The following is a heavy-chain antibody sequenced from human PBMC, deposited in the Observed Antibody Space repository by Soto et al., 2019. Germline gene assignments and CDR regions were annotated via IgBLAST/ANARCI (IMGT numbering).Heavy chain of an antibody. V-gene: IGHV4-4*02. CDR3: ARRWGEGRVDY. D-gene: IGHD3-10*01. CDR1: GVSISSSNW. CDR2: IYHRGST. J-gene: IGHJ4*02. Sequence: QVQLQESGPGLVKPSGTLSLTCAVSGVSISSSNWWSWVRQPPGKGLEWIGEIYHRGSTNYNPSRKGRVTIAVDKPRNQFSLKLSSVTAADTAVYYCARRWGEGRVDYWGQGTLVTVSS.